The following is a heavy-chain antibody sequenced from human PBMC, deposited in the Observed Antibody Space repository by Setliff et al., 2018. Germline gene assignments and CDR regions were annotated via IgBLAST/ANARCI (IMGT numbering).Heavy chain of an antibody. CDR2: INPNSGGT. J-gene: IGHJ6*02. V-gene: IGHV1-2*04. Sequence: GASVKVSCKASGYTFTGYYMHWVRQAPGQGLEWMGWINPNSGGTNYAQKFQGWVTMTRDTSISTAYMELSRLRVEDTAVYYCAGRLGASTRYYYYGLDVWGQGTTVTVSS. D-gene: IGHD3-16*01. CDR3: AGRLGASTRYYYYGLDV. CDR1: GYTFTGYY.